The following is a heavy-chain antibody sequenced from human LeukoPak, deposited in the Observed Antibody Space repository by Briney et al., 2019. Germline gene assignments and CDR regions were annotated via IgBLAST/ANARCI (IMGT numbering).Heavy chain of an antibody. CDR1: GDSVSSNSAA. CDR3: ARTANIGSPYYYYYYMDV. Sequence: SQTLSLTCAISGDSVSSNSAAWNWIRQSPSRGLEWLGRTYYRSKWYNDYAVSVKSRITINPDTSKNQFSPQLNSVTPEDTAVYYCARTANIGSPYYYYYYMDVWGKGTTVTVSS. CDR2: TYYRSKWYN. J-gene: IGHJ6*03. V-gene: IGHV6-1*01. D-gene: IGHD2/OR15-2a*01.